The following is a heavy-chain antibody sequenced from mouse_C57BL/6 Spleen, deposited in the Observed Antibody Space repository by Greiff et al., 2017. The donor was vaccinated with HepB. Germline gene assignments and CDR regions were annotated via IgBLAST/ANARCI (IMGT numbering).Heavy chain of an antibody. J-gene: IGHJ2*01. Sequence: EVQRVESGGGLVKPGGSLKLSCAASGFTFSDYGMHWVRQAPEKGLEWVAYISSGSSTIYYADTVKGRFTISRDNAKNTLFLQMTSLRSEDTAMYYCAKLYYGSSYFDYWGQGTTLTVSS. D-gene: IGHD1-1*01. CDR3: AKLYYGSSYFDY. CDR1: GFTFSDYG. V-gene: IGHV5-17*01. CDR2: ISSGSSTI.